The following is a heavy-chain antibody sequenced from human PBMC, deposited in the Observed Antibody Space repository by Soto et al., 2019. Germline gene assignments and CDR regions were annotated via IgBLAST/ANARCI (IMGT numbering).Heavy chain of an antibody. Sequence: GGSLRLSCAASGFTFSSYAMSWVRQAPGKGLEWVSAISGSGGSTYYADSVKGRFTISRDNSKNTLYLQMNSLRAEDTAVYYCAKVALPMIVVVITSPDVDYWGQGTLVTVSS. V-gene: IGHV3-23*01. CDR2: ISGSGGST. D-gene: IGHD3-22*01. CDR3: AKVALPMIVVVITSPDVDY. CDR1: GFTFSSYA. J-gene: IGHJ4*02.